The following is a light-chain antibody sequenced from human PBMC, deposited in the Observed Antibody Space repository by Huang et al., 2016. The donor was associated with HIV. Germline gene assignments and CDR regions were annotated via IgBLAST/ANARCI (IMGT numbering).Light chain of an antibody. CDR3: QHFDNLALT. Sequence: DIQMTQSPSSLSASVGERVTITCQASQDISNYLNWYQQKPGKAPKLLIYDASNLETGVPSRFSGSGSGTDFTFTISSLQPEDIATYYCQHFDNLALTFGGGTEVQIK. CDR2: DAS. CDR1: QDISNY. J-gene: IGKJ4*01. V-gene: IGKV1-33*01.